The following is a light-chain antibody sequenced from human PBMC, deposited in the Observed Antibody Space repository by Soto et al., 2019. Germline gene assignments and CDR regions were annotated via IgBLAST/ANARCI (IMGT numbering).Light chain of an antibody. V-gene: IGLV2-8*01. J-gene: IGLJ1*01. CDR2: EVS. Sequence: QSALTQPPSASGSLGQSVTISCTGTSSDVGAYNYVSWYQQHPGKAPKLMIYEVSKRPSGVPDRFSGSKSGNTASLTVSGLQAEDEADYYRSSYAGSNKSVFGTGTKLTVL. CDR1: SSDVGAYNY. CDR3: SSYAGSNKSV.